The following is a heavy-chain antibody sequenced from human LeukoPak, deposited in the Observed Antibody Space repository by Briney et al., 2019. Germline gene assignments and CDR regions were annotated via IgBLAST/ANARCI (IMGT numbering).Heavy chain of an antibody. D-gene: IGHD3-3*01. Sequence: GGSMRLSSAAYGFTFSSYSMNWVRQAPGKWLEWASSISSSSSYIYYADSVKGRFTISRDNAKNSLYLQMNSLRAEDTAVYYCARDPQPYYDFWSGYVYFDYWGQGNVVTVSS. CDR2: ISSSSSYI. V-gene: IGHV3-21*01. CDR3: ARDPQPYYDFWSGYVYFDY. CDR1: GFTFSSYS. J-gene: IGHJ4*02.